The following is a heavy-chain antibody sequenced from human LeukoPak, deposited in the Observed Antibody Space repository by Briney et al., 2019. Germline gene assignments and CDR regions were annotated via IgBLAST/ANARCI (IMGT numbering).Heavy chain of an antibody. CDR2: IYYSVCT. D-gene: IGHD4-23*01. J-gene: IGHJ4*02. V-gene: IGHV4-39*02. CDR3: ARDYGGNSGGYFDY. Sequence: SETLSLTCTVSGCSISSSSYYWGRIRQPPGKGLEWIGSIYYSVCTYYNPSLKSRVTLSVDTSKNQFSPRLSSVTAADTAVYYCARDYGGNSGGYFDYWGQGTLVTVSS. CDR1: GCSISSSSYY.